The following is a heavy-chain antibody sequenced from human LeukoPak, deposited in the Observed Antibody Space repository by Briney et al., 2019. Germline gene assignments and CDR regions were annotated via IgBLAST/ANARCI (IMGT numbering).Heavy chain of an antibody. J-gene: IGHJ4*02. D-gene: IGHD3-3*01. CDR2: IYYSGST. CDR1: GGSISSGSYY. Sequence: PSETLSLTCTVAGGSISSGSYYWSWIRQPPGKGLEWIGSIYYSGSTYYNPSLKSRVTISVDTSKNQFSLKLSSVTAADTAVYYCARGPYYDFWGGYYFDYWGQGTLVTVSS. V-gene: IGHV4-39*07. CDR3: ARGPYYDFWGGYYFDY.